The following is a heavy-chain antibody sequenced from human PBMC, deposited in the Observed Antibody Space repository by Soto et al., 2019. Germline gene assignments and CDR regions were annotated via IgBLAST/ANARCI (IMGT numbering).Heavy chain of an antibody. CDR3: AKAAATDYYYYGMDV. D-gene: IGHD2-15*01. J-gene: IGHJ6*02. CDR1: GFTFSSYG. CDR2: ISYDGSNK. V-gene: IGHV3-30*18. Sequence: GGSLRLSCAASGFTFSSYGMHWVRQAPGKGLEWVAVISYDGSNKYYADSVKGRFTISRDNSKNTLYLQMNSLRAEDTAVYYCAKAAATDYYYYGMDVWGQGTTVTVSS.